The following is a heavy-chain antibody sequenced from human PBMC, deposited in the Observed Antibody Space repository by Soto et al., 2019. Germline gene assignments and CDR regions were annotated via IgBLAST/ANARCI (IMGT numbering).Heavy chain of an antibody. CDR2: IVVGSGNT. CDR1: GFTFTSSA. J-gene: IGHJ4*02. D-gene: IGHD6-13*01. V-gene: IGHV1-58*01. Sequence: EASVKVSCKASGFTFTSSAVQWVRQARGQRLEWIGWIVVGSGNTNYAQKFQERVTITRDMSTSTAYMEVRSLRPDDTAVYYCATGAAGVAAHVIWGQGTLVTVSS. CDR3: ATGAAGVAAHVI.